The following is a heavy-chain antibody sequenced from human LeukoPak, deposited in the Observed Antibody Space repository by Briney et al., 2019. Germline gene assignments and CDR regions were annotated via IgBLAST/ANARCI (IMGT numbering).Heavy chain of an antibody. Sequence: GGSLRLSCAASGFTFTIFGLNWVRQAPGKGPEWVSYIDARSGITYYADSVQGRFTLSRDNARESVFLQMNSLRAEDTAVYYCARDLIWGGSSWLDYWGQGTLVTVSS. CDR2: IDARSGIT. V-gene: IGHV3-48*01. CDR1: GFTFTIFG. D-gene: IGHD6-13*01. J-gene: IGHJ4*02. CDR3: ARDLIWGGSSWLDY.